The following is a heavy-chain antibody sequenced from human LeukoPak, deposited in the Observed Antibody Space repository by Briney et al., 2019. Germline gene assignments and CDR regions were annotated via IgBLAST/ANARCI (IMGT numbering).Heavy chain of an antibody. D-gene: IGHD6-19*01. CDR3: ARQLYSSGWFAFDI. V-gene: IGHV5-51*01. CDR1: GYSFTSYW. CDR2: IYPGDSDT. Sequence: GESLKISCKGSGYSFTSYWIGWVRQIPGKGLEWMGIIYPGDSDTRYSPSFQGQVTISADKSISTAYPQWSSLKASDTAMYYCARQLYSSGWFAFDIWGQGTMVTVSS. J-gene: IGHJ3*02.